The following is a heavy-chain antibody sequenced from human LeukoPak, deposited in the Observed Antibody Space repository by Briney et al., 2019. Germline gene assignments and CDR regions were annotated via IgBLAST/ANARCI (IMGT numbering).Heavy chain of an antibody. J-gene: IGHJ4*02. D-gene: IGHD5-18*01. CDR1: GFTFSSYA. Sequence: GGSLRLSCAASGFTFSSYAMSWVRQAPGKGLEWVSVIYSGGSTYYADSVKGRFTISRDNSKNTLYLQMNSLRAEDTAVYYCARGSGYSYGLYYFDYWGQGTLVTVSS. CDR3: ARGSGYSYGLYYFDY. CDR2: IYSGGST. V-gene: IGHV3-53*01.